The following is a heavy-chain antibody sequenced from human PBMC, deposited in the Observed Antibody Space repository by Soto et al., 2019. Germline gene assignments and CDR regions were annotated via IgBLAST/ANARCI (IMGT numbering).Heavy chain of an antibody. J-gene: IGHJ6*02. V-gene: IGHV4-31*03. CDR3: ASGTEVSPSWDV. Sequence: QVQLQESGPGLVKPSQTLSLTCTVSGGSISSGGYYWSWIRQHPGKGLEWIGYIYYSGSTYYNPSLKSRVTISVDTAKNQFSLKLRSVTAADTAVYYCASGTEVSPSWDVWGQGTTVTVSS. CDR1: GGSISSGGYY. CDR2: IYYSGST. D-gene: IGHD1-26*01.